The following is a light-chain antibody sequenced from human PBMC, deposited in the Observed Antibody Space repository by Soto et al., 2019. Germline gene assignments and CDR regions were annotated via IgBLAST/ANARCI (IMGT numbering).Light chain of an antibody. CDR3: SSYTSSSTLYV. V-gene: IGLV2-14*01. CDR2: EVS. J-gene: IGLJ1*01. CDR1: NSDVGDYNY. Sequence: QSALTQPASVSGSPGQSITISCTGTNSDVGDYNYISWYQQHPGKAPKLMIYEVSNRPSGVSNRFSGSKSGNTASLTISGLQADDEADYYCSSYTSSSTLYVFGTGTKLTVL.